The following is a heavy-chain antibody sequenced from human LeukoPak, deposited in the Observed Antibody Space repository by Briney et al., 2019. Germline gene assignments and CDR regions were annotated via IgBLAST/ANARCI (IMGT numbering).Heavy chain of an antibody. D-gene: IGHD6-13*01. CDR1: GYTFTGYY. Sequence: ASVKVSCKASGYTFTGYYMHWVRQAPGQGLEWMGWINPNSGGTNYAQKFQGRVTMTRDTSISTAYMELSRLRSDDTGVYYCARLAAAGTGVGDYWGQGTLVTVSS. J-gene: IGHJ4*02. CDR3: ARLAAAGTGVGDY. CDR2: INPNSGGT. V-gene: IGHV1-2*02.